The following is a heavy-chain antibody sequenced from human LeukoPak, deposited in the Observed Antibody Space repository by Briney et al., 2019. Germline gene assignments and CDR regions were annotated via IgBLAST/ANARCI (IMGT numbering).Heavy chain of an antibody. J-gene: IGHJ4*02. CDR2: IYTSGST. CDR1: GGSISGFY. CDR3: ARSGYGTDRYADY. V-gene: IGHV4-4*07. Sequence: ASETLSLTCTVSGGSISGFYWSWIRQPAGKGLEWIGHIYTSGSTNYNPSLKSRVTMSVDTSKRQFSLKLTSVTAADTAVYYCARSGYGTDRYADYWGQGTLVTVSS. D-gene: IGHD2-8*02.